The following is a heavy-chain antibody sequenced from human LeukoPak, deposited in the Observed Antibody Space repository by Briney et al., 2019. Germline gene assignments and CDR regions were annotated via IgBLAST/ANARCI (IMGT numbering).Heavy chain of an antibody. V-gene: IGHV3-33*01. CDR3: ARVFSTDCYFDL. Sequence: GGSLRLSCAASGFTFSRFGMHWVRQAPGKGLEWVAVIWYDGSQKYYSDSVKGRFTISRDSSKNMLFLQMNSLRAEDTAIYYCARVFSTDCYFDLWGRGPLFTVSS. D-gene: IGHD2/OR15-2a*01. CDR1: GFTFSRFG. CDR2: IWYDGSQK. J-gene: IGHJ2*01.